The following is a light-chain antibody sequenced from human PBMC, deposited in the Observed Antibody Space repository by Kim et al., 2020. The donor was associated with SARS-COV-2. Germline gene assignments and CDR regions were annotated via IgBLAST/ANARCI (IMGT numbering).Light chain of an antibody. CDR3: QAWDNTWV. J-gene: IGLJ3*02. V-gene: IGLV3-1*01. CDR1: ELGEKY. CDR2: QDT. Sequence: SGSPGPTVTITGSGDELGEKYSSWYQQQPGQAPVLVIYQDTKRPSGIPERFAGSNSGNTATLTISGAQAMDEADYYCQAWDNTWVFGGGTQLTVL.